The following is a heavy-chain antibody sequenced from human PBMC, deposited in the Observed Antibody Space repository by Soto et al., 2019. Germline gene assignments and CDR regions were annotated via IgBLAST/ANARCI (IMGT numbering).Heavy chain of an antibody. V-gene: IGHV4-59*08. CDR2: IYYSGST. CDR3: ARLTEYPGPDY. Sequence: PSETLSLTCAVYGGSFSSYYCSWIRQPPGKGLEWIGYIYYSGSTNYNPSLKSRVTISVDTSKNQFSLKLSSVTAADTAVYYCARLTEYPGPDYWGQGTLVTVSS. J-gene: IGHJ4*02. CDR1: GGSFSSYY.